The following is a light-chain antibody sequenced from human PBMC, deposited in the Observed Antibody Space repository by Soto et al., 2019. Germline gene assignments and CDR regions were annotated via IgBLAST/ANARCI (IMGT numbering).Light chain of an antibody. J-gene: IGKJ5*01. Sequence: EIVFTQSPATPSLSPGERAPLSCRASQSVSSYLAWYQQKPGQAPRLLIYGASNRATGIPDRFSGSGSGTDFTLTISSLEPEDFAVYYCQQRSNWGITFGQGTRLEI. CDR1: QSVSSY. CDR2: GAS. CDR3: QQRSNWGIT. V-gene: IGKV3-11*01.